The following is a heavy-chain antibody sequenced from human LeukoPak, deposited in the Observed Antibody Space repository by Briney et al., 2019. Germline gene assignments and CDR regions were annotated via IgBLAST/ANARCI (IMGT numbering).Heavy chain of an antibody. CDR1: GGSFSGYY. D-gene: IGHD5-12*01. CDR2: INHGGST. V-gene: IGHV4-34*01. CDR3: ARACGYIYQYYYMDV. Sequence: PSETLSLTCAVYGGSFSGYYWSWIRQPPGKGLEWIGEINHGGSTNYNPSLKSRVIISVDTSKNQFFLKLSSLTAADTAVYYCARACGYIYQYYYMDVWGRGTTVTVSS. J-gene: IGHJ6*03.